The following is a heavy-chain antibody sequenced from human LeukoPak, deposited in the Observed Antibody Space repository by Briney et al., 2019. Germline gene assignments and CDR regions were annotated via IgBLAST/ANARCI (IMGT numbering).Heavy chain of an antibody. CDR1: GFTFDDYG. J-gene: IGHJ3*02. D-gene: IGHD3-3*01. CDR3: ARSRPHYDFWSGYSDDNAFDI. CDR2: INWNGDST. V-gene: IGHV3-20*04. Sequence: PGGSLRLSCAASGFTFDDYGMSWVRQVSGKGLEWVSGINWNGDSTGNADSVKGRFTISRDNAKNSLYLQMNSLRAEDTAVYYCARSRPHYDFWSGYSDDNAFDIWGQGTMVTVSS.